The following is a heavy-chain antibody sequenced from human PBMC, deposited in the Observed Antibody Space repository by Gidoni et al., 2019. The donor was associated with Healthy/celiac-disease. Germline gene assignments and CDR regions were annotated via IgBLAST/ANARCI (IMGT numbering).Heavy chain of an antibody. CDR1: GFTFSSYA. V-gene: IGHV3-30*04. D-gene: IGHD1-26*01. CDR3: ARVGRSGSYYFDY. Sequence: QVQLVESGGGVVQPGRSLRLSCAASGFTFSSYAMHWVRQAPGKGLGWVAVISYDGSNKYYADSVKGRFTISRDNSKNTLYLQMNSLRAEDTAVYYCARVGRSGSYYFDYWGQGTLVTVSS. J-gene: IGHJ4*02. CDR2: ISYDGSNK.